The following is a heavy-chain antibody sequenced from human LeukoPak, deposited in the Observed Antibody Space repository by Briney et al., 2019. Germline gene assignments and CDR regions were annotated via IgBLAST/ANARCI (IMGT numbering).Heavy chain of an antibody. D-gene: IGHD3-16*01. CDR2: ISGSGGST. CDR1: GFTFSSYA. CDR3: AKGPVNYDYVWGSPSYR. Sequence: GGSLRLSCAASGFTFSSYAMSWVRQAPGKGLEWASAISGSGGSTYYADSVKGRFTISRDNSKNTLYLQMNSLRAEDTAVYYCAKGPVNYDYVWGSPSYRWGQGTLVTVSS. V-gene: IGHV3-23*01. J-gene: IGHJ4*02.